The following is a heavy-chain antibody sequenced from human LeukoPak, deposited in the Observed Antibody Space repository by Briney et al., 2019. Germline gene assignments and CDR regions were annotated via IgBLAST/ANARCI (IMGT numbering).Heavy chain of an antibody. V-gene: IGHV4-59*05. CDR3: ARHPLFPGSYYFDY. CDR2: IYYSGST. D-gene: IGHD3-10*01. Sequence: SETLSLTCTVSGGSISSYYWSWIRQPPGKGLEWIGSIYYSGSTYYNPSLKSRVTISVDTSKNQFSLKLSSVTAADTAVYYCARHPLFPGSYYFDYWGQGTLVTVSS. CDR1: GGSISSYY. J-gene: IGHJ4*02.